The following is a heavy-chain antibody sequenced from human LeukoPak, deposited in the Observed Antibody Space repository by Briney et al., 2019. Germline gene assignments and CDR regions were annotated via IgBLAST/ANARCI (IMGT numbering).Heavy chain of an antibody. CDR2: ISGSGGST. V-gene: IGHV3-23*01. D-gene: IGHD3-22*01. J-gene: IGHJ4*02. CDR3: ATRRNSGSYFDY. Sequence: GGSLRLSCAASGFTFSSYAMSWVRQAPGKGLEWVSAISGSGGSTYYADSVKGRFTISRDNSKNTLYLQMNSLRAEDTAVYYCATRRNSGSYFDYWGQGTLVTVSS. CDR1: GFTFSSYA.